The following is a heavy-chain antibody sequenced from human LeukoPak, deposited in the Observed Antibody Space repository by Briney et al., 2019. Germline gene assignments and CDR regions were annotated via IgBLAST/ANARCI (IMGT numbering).Heavy chain of an antibody. CDR2: IGGSGGST. J-gene: IGHJ6*03. Sequence: PGGSLRLSCAASGFTISSNAMSWVRQAPGKGLEWVSAIGGSGGSTYYADSVKGRFTISRDNSKNTLYLQMNSLRAEDTAVYYCTKGAHYDFWSGLNYYYMDVWGKGTTVTVSS. D-gene: IGHD3-3*01. V-gene: IGHV3-23*01. CDR3: TKGAHYDFWSGLNYYYMDV. CDR1: GFTISSNA.